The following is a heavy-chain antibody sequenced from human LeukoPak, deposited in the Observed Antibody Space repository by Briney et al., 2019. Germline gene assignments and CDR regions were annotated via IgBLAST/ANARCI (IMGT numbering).Heavy chain of an antibody. V-gene: IGHV3-23*01. J-gene: IGHJ4*02. D-gene: IGHD3-22*01. Sequence: GGSLRLSCAASGFIFQNYAMSWVRQAPGKGLEWPSSISGSGPSTEYADSVKGRFTISRDRAKNTLYLQMSNLRVEDTAVYYCARLPTFYFDSSHYHYDFWGQGTLVTVSS. CDR3: ARLPTFYFDSSHYHYDF. CDR1: GFIFQNYA. CDR2: ISGSGPST.